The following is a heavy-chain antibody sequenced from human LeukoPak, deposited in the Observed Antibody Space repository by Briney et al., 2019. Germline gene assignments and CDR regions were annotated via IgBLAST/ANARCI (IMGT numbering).Heavy chain of an antibody. V-gene: IGHV3-11*03. J-gene: IGHJ4*02. D-gene: IGHD2-8*01. CDR3: ARHNGNKYYFDY. CDR1: GFTFSDYF. Sequence: PGGSLRLSCAASGFTFSDYFMSWIRQAQGKELEWISYISSNSKYTKNADSVKGRFTISRDNAKKSLYLQMNSLRAEDTAVYYCARHNGNKYYFDYWGQGTLVTVSS. CDR2: ISSNSKYT.